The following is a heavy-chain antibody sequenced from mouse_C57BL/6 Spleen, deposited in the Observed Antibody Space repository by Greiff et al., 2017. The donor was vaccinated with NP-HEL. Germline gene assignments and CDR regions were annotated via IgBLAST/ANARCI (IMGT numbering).Heavy chain of an antibody. CDR1: GFTFSSYG. D-gene: IGHD2-3*01. J-gene: IGHJ4*01. CDR2: ISSGGSYT. Sequence: DVMLVESGGDLVKPGGSLKLSCAASGFTFSSYGMSWVRQTPDKRLEWVATISSGGSYTYYPDSVKGRFTISRDNAKNTLYLQMSSLKSEDTAMYYCARQIYDGYYDMDYWGQGTSVTVSS. V-gene: IGHV5-6*02. CDR3: ARQIYDGYYDMDY.